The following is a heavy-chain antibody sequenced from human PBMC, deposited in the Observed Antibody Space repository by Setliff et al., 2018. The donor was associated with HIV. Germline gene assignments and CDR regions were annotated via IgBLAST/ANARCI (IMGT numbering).Heavy chain of an antibody. J-gene: IGHJ6*02. CDR3: ARVGSVIQVTLFGMDV. Sequence: SETLSLTCTVSGVSISRVGYYWSWIRQHPGKGLEWIGYITYSGSTYYNPSLMSRVSISPDTSKNQFSLKLTSVTAADTAVYYCARVGSVIQVTLFGMDVWGQGTTVTVSS. D-gene: IGHD5-18*01. CDR2: ITYSGST. V-gene: IGHV4-31*03. CDR1: GVSISRVGYY.